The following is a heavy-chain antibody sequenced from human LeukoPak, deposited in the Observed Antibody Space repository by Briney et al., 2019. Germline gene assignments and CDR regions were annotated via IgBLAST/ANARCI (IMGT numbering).Heavy chain of an antibody. J-gene: IGHJ6*02. CDR2: ISSSGSTI. D-gene: IGHD3-9*01. Sequence: GGSLRLSCAASGFSFSSFEMNWVRQAPGKGLEWVSYISSSGSTIHYADSVKGRFTISRDNAKNSLYLQMNSLRDEDTAVYYCASHPRYDIYGMDVWGQGTTVTVSS. CDR3: ASHPRYDIYGMDV. V-gene: IGHV3-48*03. CDR1: GFSFSSFE.